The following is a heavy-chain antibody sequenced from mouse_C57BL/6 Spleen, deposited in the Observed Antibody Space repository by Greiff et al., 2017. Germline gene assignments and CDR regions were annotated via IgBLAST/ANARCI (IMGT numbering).Heavy chain of an antibody. CDR1: GYTFTSYW. D-gene: IGHD1-1*02. CDR2: IYPRDGST. Sequence: VQLQQPGAELVKPGASVKLSCKASGYTFTSYWMHWVKQRPGQGLEWIGWIYPRDGSTKYNEKVKGKATLTVDTSSSTAYMELHSLTSEDSAVYYCARGEDYPFAYWGQGTLVTVSA. J-gene: IGHJ3*01. CDR3: ARGEDYPFAY. V-gene: IGHV1-85*01.